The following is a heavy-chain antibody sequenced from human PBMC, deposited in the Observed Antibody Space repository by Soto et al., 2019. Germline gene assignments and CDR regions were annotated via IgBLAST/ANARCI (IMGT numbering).Heavy chain of an antibody. V-gene: IGHV3-23*01. J-gene: IGHJ4*02. D-gene: IGHD3-22*01. CDR1: GFTFSSYA. CDR3: AKDSLYYDSSGYYGY. CDR2: ISGSGGST. Sequence: GGSLRLSCAASGFTFSSYAMSWVRQAPGKGLEWVSAISGSGGSTYYADSVKGRFTISRDNSKNTLYLQMNSLRAEDTAVYYCAKDSLYYDSSGYYGYWGQGPLVTVSS.